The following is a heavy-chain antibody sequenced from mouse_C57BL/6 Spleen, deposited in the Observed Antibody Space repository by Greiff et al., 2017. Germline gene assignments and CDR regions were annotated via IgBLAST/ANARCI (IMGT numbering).Heavy chain of an antibody. V-gene: IGHV14-2*01. Sequence: EVKLQQSGAELVQPGASVKLSCTASGFNIKDYYMNWVKQRTEQGLEWIGRIDPEDGDTKYAPKFQGKATITADTSSNTSSLQLHCLTSEETALYYCARTGVYGNHFDYWGQGTTLTVSS. CDR2: IDPEDGDT. D-gene: IGHD2-1*01. CDR1: GFNIKDYY. CDR3: ARTGVYGNHFDY. J-gene: IGHJ2*01.